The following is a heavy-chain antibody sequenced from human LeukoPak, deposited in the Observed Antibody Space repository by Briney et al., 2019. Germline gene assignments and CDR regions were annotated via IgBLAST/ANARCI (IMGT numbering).Heavy chain of an antibody. D-gene: IGHD2-15*01. Sequence: GGSLRLSCAASGFTVSSNYMSWVRQAPGKGLEWVAVISYDGSNKYYADSVKGRFTISRDNSKNTLYLQMNSLRAEDTAVYYCAKDIGGSCYPWGQGTLVTVSS. CDR2: ISYDGSNK. J-gene: IGHJ5*02. CDR3: AKDIGGSCYP. V-gene: IGHV3-30*18. CDR1: GFTVSSNY.